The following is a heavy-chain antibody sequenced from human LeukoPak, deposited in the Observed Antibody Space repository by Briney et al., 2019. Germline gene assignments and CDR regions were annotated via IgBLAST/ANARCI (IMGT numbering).Heavy chain of an antibody. Sequence: GGSLRLSCAASGFTFSSYAMSWVRQAPGKGLEWVSAISGSGGSTYYADSVKGRFTISRDNSKNTLYLQMSSLRAEDTAVYYCAKDLYYDFWSGYDYWGQGTLVTVSS. D-gene: IGHD3-3*01. CDR3: AKDLYYDFWSGYDY. CDR1: GFTFSSYA. CDR2: ISGSGGST. J-gene: IGHJ4*02. V-gene: IGHV3-23*01.